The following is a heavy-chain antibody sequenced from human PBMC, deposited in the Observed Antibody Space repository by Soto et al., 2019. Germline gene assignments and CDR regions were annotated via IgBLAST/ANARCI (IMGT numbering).Heavy chain of an antibody. J-gene: IGHJ4*01. D-gene: IGHD5-18*01. CDR2: IHYSGSS. CDR1: GGSISSGNDC. CDR3: ARDLDTATYFDY. Sequence: PSETLSLTCTVSGGSISSGNDCWSWIRQPPGKGLEWIGFIHYSGSSYYNPSLKSRVTISVDTSKNQFSLKLDSVTAADTAVYYCARDLDTATYFDYWGHGTLATVSS. V-gene: IGHV4-30-4*01.